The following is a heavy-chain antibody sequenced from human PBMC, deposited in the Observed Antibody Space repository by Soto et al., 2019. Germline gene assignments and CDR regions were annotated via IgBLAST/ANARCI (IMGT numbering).Heavy chain of an antibody. D-gene: IGHD2-15*01. Sequence: EVQLLESGGGLVQTGGSLRLSCAASGFTFSSYAMSWVRLTPGKGLEWVSGISGSGGATYYADYVKGRLTISRDNSKNTLYLQMNSLRVEDTAVYYCAKDLHPYCSFPTCYPFDYWGQGTLVTVSS. J-gene: IGHJ4*02. CDR3: AKDLHPYCSFPTCYPFDY. CDR1: GFTFSSYA. V-gene: IGHV3-23*01. CDR2: ISGSGGAT.